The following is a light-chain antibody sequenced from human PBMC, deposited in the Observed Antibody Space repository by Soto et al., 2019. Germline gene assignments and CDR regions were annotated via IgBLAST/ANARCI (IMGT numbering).Light chain of an antibody. J-gene: IGKJ4*01. V-gene: IGKV1-13*02. CDR2: GAS. CDR1: QAISRA. Sequence: AIQLTQSPSSLSASVGDRLTITCRASQAISRALAWYQQKPGKAPDLLIYGASRLESGVPSRFSGSGSGTDFTLTISSLQPEDFAAYYCQQFKSYPITFGGGTKVEIK. CDR3: QQFKSYPIT.